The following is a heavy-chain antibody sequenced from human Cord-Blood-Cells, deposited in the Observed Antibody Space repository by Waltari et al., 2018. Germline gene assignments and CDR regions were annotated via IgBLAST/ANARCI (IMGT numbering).Heavy chain of an antibody. J-gene: IGHJ5*02. Sequence: QVLLQESGPGLVKPSETLSLTCTVSGGSISSYYWSWIRQPAGKGLEWIGRIYTSGSTNYNPSRKSRVTMSVDTSKNQFSLKLSSVTAADTAVYYCAREAEMYYDFWSGYNWFDPWGQGTLVTVSS. CDR2: IYTSGST. CDR1: GGSISSYY. D-gene: IGHD3-3*01. CDR3: AREAEMYYDFWSGYNWFDP. V-gene: IGHV4-4*07.